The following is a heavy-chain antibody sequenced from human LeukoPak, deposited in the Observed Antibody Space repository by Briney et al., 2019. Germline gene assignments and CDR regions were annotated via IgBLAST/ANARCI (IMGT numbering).Heavy chain of an antibody. D-gene: IGHD3-10*01. Sequence: ASVKVSCKASGYTFTSYDINWVRQATGQGLEWMGWMNPNSGDAGYAREFQGRVIMTRNTSISTAYMELSSLRSEDTAVYYCARPGRMVRDWYFDLWGRGTLVTVSS. CDR2: MNPNSGDA. CDR3: ARPGRMVRDWYFDL. J-gene: IGHJ2*01. CDR1: GYTFTSYD. V-gene: IGHV1-8*01.